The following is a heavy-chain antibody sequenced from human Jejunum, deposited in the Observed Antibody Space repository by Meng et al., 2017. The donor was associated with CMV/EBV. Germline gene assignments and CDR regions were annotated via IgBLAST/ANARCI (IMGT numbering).Heavy chain of an antibody. CDR2: STSGIST. V-gene: IGHV3-23*01. D-gene: IGHD6-13*01. Sequence: GLTVRSYAMNVVRQTPGKGMEWVSTSTSGISTYYADSVKGRFTISRDNSKNTLYLEMNSLRAEDTAIYYCAKTQKLAQYDSFDIWGQGTMVTVSS. CDR3: AKTQKLAQYDSFDI. CDR1: GLTVRSYA. J-gene: IGHJ3*02.